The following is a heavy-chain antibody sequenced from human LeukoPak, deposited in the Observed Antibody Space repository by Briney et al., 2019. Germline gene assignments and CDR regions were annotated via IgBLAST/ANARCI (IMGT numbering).Heavy chain of an antibody. Sequence: GGSLRLSCAASGFTFCSYALSWVRPAPGEGLGWVSAISGSGGSTYYADSVKGRFTISRDNSKNTLYLQMNNLRAEDTAVYYCAKAPASGWYYFDYWGQGTLVTVSS. CDR3: AKAPASGWYYFDY. V-gene: IGHV3-23*01. J-gene: IGHJ4*02. CDR2: ISGSGGST. CDR1: GFTFCSYA. D-gene: IGHD6-19*01.